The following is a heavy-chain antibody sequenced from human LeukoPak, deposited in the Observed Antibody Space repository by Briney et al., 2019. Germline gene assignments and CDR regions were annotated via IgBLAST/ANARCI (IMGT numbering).Heavy chain of an antibody. D-gene: IGHD4-17*01. Sequence: SETLSLTCTVSGGSISSGSYYWSWIRQPAGKGLEWIGRIYTSGSTNYNPSLKSRVTISVDTSKNQFSLKLSSVTAADTAVYYCERELGGDYVDIWGQGKMVPVSS. V-gene: IGHV4-61*02. J-gene: IGHJ3*02. CDR2: IYTSGST. CDR3: ERELGGDYVDI. CDR1: GGSISSGSYY.